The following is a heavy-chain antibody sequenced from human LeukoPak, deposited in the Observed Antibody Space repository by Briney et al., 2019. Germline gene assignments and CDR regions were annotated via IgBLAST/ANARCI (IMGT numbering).Heavy chain of an antibody. J-gene: IGHJ4*02. CDR3: ARDQEGFDY. CDR1: GYTFANNY. CDR2: IYPRDGST. Sequence: ASVKVSCKASGYTFANNYLHWVRHAPGQGLEWMGMIYPRDGSTSYAQNFQGRVTVTRDTSTTTVHMELRGLRSEDTAVYYCARDQEGFDYWGQGTVVTVSS. V-gene: IGHV1-46*01.